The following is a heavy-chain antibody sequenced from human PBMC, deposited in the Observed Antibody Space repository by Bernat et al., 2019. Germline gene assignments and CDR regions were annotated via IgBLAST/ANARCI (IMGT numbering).Heavy chain of an antibody. J-gene: IGHJ3*02. D-gene: IGHD1-26*01. Sequence: VQLVESGGGVVQPGRSLRLSCAASGFTFSSYAMHWVRQAPGKGLEWVSAISGSAGTTYYADSVKGRFTISRDHSKNTLYLQMNSLRAEDTAVYYCARDGVGASLPVAFDIWGQGTMVTVSS. V-gene: IGHV3-23*04. CDR3: ARDGVGASLPVAFDI. CDR1: GFTFSSYA. CDR2: ISGSAGTT.